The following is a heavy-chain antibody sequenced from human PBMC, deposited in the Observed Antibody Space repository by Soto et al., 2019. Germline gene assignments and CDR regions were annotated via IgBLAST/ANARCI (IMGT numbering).Heavy chain of an antibody. V-gene: IGHV3-30*18. CDR2: ISYDGSNK. CDR1: GFTFSSYG. D-gene: IGHD3-10*01. J-gene: IGHJ6*03. CDR3: AKGILWFGELLYYYYMDV. Sequence: GGSLRLSCAASGFTFSSYGMHWVRQAPGKGLEWVAVISYDGSNKYYADSVKGRFTISRDNSKNTLYLQMNSLRAEDTAVYYCAKGILWFGELLYYYYMDVWGKGTTVTVAS.